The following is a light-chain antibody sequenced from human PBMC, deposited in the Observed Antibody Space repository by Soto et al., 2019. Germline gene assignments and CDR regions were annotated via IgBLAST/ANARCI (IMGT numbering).Light chain of an antibody. CDR1: SSDVGGYNY. CDR2: EVS. V-gene: IGLV2-8*01. J-gene: IGLJ1*01. Sequence: QSALTQPPSASGSPGQSVTISCTGTSSDVGGYNYVSWYQQHPGKGPKLMIYEVSKRPSGVPDRFSGSKSGNTASLTVSGLQAEDEAEYYCGSFADNGFVFGTGTQLTVL. CDR3: GSFADNGFV.